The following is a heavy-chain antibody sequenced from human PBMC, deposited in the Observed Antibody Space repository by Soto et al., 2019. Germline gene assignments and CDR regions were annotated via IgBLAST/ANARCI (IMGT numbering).Heavy chain of an antibody. CDR3: ARDRQPSLSGYSSSWYGGLYYYYGMDV. Sequence: ASVKVSCKASGYTFTSYGISWVRQAPGQGLEWMGWISAYNGNTNYAQNLQGRVTMTTDTSTSTAYMELRSLRSDDTAVYYCARDRQPSLSGYSSSWYGGLYYYYGMDVWGQGTTLTVSS. J-gene: IGHJ6*02. CDR2: ISAYNGNT. D-gene: IGHD6-13*01. V-gene: IGHV1-18*01. CDR1: GYTFTSYG.